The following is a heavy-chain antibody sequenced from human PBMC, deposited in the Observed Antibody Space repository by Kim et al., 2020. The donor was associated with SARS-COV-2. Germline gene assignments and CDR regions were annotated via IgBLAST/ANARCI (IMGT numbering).Heavy chain of an antibody. CDR2: IYYSGST. V-gene: IGHV4-61*01. CDR3: ARGDDIVLMNAFDI. J-gene: IGHJ3*02. Sequence: SETLSLTCTVSGGSVSSGSYYWSWIRQPPGKGLEWIGYIYYSGSTNYNPSLKSRVTISVDTSKNQFSLKLSSVTAADTAVYYCARGDDIVLMNAFDIWGQGTMVTVSS. CDR1: GGSVSSGSYY. D-gene: IGHD2-8*01.